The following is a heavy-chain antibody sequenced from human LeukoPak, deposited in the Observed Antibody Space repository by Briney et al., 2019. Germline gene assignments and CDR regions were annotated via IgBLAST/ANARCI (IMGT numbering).Heavy chain of an antibody. CDR2: INHSGTT. V-gene: IGHV4-34*01. CDR3: ARVKNRIAAAGTGWFDP. Sequence: SETLSLTCSVYGGSFSGYYWSWVRPPPGKGLEWIGEINHSGTTNYNPSLKSRVTISVDTSKNQFSLKLSSVTAADTAVYYCARVKNRIAAAGTGWFDPWGQGTLVTVSS. J-gene: IGHJ5*02. CDR1: GGSFSGYY. D-gene: IGHD6-13*01.